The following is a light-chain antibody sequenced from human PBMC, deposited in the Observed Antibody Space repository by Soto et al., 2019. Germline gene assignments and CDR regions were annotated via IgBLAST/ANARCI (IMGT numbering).Light chain of an antibody. CDR2: GVS. V-gene: IGKV3-20*01. CDR1: QSVKNSY. CDR3: EQYDGSPRT. J-gene: IGKJ1*01. Sequence: EIVWTKSSGTLSLSPGERATLSCRASQSVKNSYLAWYQQKPGQSPRLVIYGVSNRATGIPNRFSGGGFGTDFTLTISRLEPEDFAVYYCEQYDGSPRTFGQGAKVDIK.